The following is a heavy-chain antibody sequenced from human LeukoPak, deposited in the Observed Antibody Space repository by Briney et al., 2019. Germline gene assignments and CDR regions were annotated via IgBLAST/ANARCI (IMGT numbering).Heavy chain of an antibody. CDR1: GFTFSSFS. CDR3: ASVVVVAANDAFDI. CDR2: ISSFSSYI. Sequence: GGSLRLSCAASGFTFSSFSMNWVRQAPGKGLEWVSSISSFSSYIYYADSVKGRFTISRDNAKNSLYLQMNSLRAEDTAVYYCASVVVVAANDAFDIWGQGTMVTVSS. J-gene: IGHJ3*02. D-gene: IGHD2-15*01. V-gene: IGHV3-21*01.